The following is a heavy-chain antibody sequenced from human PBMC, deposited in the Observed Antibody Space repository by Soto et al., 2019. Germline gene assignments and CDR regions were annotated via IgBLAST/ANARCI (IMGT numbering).Heavy chain of an antibody. CDR3: ASLSGSYYAFDI. J-gene: IGHJ3*02. CDR2: IYYTGST. D-gene: IGHD1-26*01. Sequence: PSETLSLTCTVSGGSISGYYWSWIRQPPGKGLEWIGYIYYTGSTNYNPSLKSRVTISLDTSKNQFSLKLTSVTAADTAVYYCASLSGSYYAFDIWGQGTMVTVSS. CDR1: GGSISGYY. V-gene: IGHV4-59*01.